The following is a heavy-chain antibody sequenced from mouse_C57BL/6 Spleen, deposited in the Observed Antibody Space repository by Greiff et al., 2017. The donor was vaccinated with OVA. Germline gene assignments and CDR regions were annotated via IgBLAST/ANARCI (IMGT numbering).Heavy chain of an antibody. J-gene: IGHJ3*01. D-gene: IGHD1-1*01. CDR3: AQISFYYDGSSGFAY. CDR2: IWWNDDK. Sequence: QVTLKESGPGILQPSQTLSLSCSFSGFSLSTSNMGLGWIRQPPGQGLEWLAHIWWNDDKYYNPSLKSRLTISKDTSNNQVLLKITSVYTADTATYYCAQISFYYDGSSGFAYWGQGTLVTVSA. V-gene: IGHV8-5*01. CDR1: GFSLSTSNMG.